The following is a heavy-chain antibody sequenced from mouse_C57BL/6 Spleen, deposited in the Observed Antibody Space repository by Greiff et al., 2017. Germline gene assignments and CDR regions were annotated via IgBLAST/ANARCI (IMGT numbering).Heavy chain of an antibody. CDR2: IDPSDSYT. CDR3: ARAGYGSSYWYFDV. Sequence: QVQLKQPGAELVKPGASVKLSCKASGYTFTSYWMQWVKQRPGQGLEWIGEIDPSDSYTNYNQKFKGKATLTVDTSSSTAYMQLSSLTSEDSAVYYCARAGYGSSYWYFDVWGTGTTVTVSS. CDR1: GYTFTSYW. J-gene: IGHJ1*03. V-gene: IGHV1-50*01. D-gene: IGHD1-1*01.